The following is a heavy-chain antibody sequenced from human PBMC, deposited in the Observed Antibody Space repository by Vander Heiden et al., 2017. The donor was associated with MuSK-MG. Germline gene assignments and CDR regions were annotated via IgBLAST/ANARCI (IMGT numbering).Heavy chain of an antibody. D-gene: IGHD6-19*01. CDR3: ARAKIAVAGTCWFDP. Sequence: GFTFSSHWMSWVRQAPGKGLEWVANIKQDGSEKYYVDSVKGRFTISRDNAKNSLYLQMNSLRAEDTAVYYCARAKIAVAGTCWFDPWGQGTLVTVSS. J-gene: IGHJ5*02. V-gene: IGHV3-7*01. CDR2: IKQDGSEK. CDR1: GFTFSSHW.